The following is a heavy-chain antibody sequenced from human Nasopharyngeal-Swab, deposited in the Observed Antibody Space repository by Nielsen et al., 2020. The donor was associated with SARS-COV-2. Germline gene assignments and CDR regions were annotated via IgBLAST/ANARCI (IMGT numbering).Heavy chain of an antibody. CDR3: AKRVLRAGAFDI. J-gene: IGHJ3*02. D-gene: IGHD3-3*01. CDR2: ISGSGGST. V-gene: IGHV3-23*01. Sequence: GGSLRLSCAASGFTFSSYAMSWVRQAPGKGLEWVSAISGSGGSTYYADSVKGRFTTSRDNSNNTLYLQMNSLRAEDTAVYYCAKRVLRAGAFDIWGQGTMVTVSS. CDR1: GFTFSSYA.